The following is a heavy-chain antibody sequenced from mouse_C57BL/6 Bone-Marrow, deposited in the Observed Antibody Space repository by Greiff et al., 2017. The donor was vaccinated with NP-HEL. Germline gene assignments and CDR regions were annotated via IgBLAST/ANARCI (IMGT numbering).Heavy chain of an antibody. J-gene: IGHJ3*01. CDR2: IWSDGST. V-gene: IGHV2-6-1*01. Sequence: VQRVESGPGLVAPSQSLSITCTVSGFSLTSYGVHWVRQPPGKGLAWLVVIWSDGSTTYNSALKSSLSISKDNSKSQVFLKMNSLQTDDTAMYYCARHSRMGFAYWGQGTLVTVSA. CDR3: ARHSRMGFAY. CDR1: GFSLTSYG.